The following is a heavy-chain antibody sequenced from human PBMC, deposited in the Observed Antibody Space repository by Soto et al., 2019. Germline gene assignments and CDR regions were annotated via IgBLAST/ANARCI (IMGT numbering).Heavy chain of an antibody. J-gene: IGHJ5*02. CDR1: GFTFSSYG. V-gene: IGHV3-33*01. CDR3: ARGRLGSSSWYLFDP. Sequence: QPGGSLRLSCAASGFTFSSYGMHWVRQAPGKGLEWVAVIWYDGSNKYYADSVKGRFTISRDNSKNTLYLQMNSLRAEDTAVYYCARGRLGSSSWYLFDPWGQGTLVTVSS. CDR2: IWYDGSNK. D-gene: IGHD6-13*01.